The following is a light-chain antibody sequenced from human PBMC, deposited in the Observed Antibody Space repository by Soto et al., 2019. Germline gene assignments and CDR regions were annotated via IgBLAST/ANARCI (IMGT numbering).Light chain of an antibody. CDR3: CSYAGSYTGV. J-gene: IGLJ1*01. CDR1: SSDVGGYNY. Sequence: QSALTLPRSVSGSPGQSVTISCTGTSSDVGGYNYVSWYQQHPGKAPKLMIYDVSKRPSGVPDRFSGSKSGNTASLTISGLQAEDEADYYCCSYAGSYTGVFGTGTKLTVL. CDR2: DVS. V-gene: IGLV2-11*01.